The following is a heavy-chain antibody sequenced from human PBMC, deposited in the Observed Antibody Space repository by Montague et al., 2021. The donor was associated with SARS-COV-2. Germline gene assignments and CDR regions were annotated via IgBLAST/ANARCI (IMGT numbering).Heavy chain of an antibody. Sequence: SETLSLTCTVSGGSISSSSYYWGWIRQPPGKGLEWIGSIYYSGSTYYNPSLKSRVTISVDTSKNQFSLKLSSVTAADTAVYYCARHCVVRGASAGWFDPWGQGTLVTVSS. J-gene: IGHJ5*02. V-gene: IGHV4-39*01. CDR2: IYYSGST. CDR3: ARHCVVRGASAGWFDP. D-gene: IGHD3-10*01. CDR1: GGSISSSSYY.